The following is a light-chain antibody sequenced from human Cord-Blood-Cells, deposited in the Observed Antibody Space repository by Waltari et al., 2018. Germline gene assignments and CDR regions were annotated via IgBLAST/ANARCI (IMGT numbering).Light chain of an antibody. Sequence: EIVMTQSPATLSVSPGERATLSCRASQSARSNLALYQQKPGQAPRLLISGAATRATGIPARFSGSGSGTEFTLTISSLQSEDFAVYYCQQYNNWPPQFGQGTKVEIK. V-gene: IGKV3-15*01. J-gene: IGKJ1*01. CDR2: GAA. CDR3: QQYNNWPPQ. CDR1: QSARSN.